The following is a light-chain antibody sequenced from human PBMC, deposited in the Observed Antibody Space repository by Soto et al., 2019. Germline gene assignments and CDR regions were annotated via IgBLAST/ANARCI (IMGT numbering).Light chain of an antibody. Sequence: DIQMTQSPSTLSASVGDRVTITCRASQSISSWLAWYQQKPGKAPKLLIYKASSLESGGPSRFSGRGSGTEFTLTISSLQPDDFASYYCQQYNSYSRNTFGQGTKLEIK. CDR2: KAS. CDR1: QSISSW. CDR3: QQYNSYSRNT. V-gene: IGKV1-5*03. J-gene: IGKJ2*01.